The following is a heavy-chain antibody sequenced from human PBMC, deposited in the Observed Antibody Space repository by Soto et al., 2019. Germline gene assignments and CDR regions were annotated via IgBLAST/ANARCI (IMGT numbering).Heavy chain of an antibody. CDR1: GFTFSSAY. CDR3: ARDPGDRNGGRV. D-gene: IGHD1-26*01. Sequence: EVQVVESGGGLVQPGGSLRLSCAASGFTFSSAYMSWVRQAPGKWLEWAPGLYSGGSTYYVDSVKGRFTISRDKSKNTLEVQVNCQSAGDTAVYYCARDPGDRNGGRVWGQGTTVTVSS. J-gene: IGHJ6*02. V-gene: IGHV3-66*01. CDR2: LYSGGST.